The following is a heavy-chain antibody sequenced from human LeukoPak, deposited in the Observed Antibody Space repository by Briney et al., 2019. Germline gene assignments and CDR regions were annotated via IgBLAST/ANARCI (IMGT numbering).Heavy chain of an antibody. CDR3: ARGGYYDFWSGYRGANWFDP. V-gene: IGHV4-59*01. CDR2: IYYSGST. J-gene: IGHJ5*02. CDR1: GGSISSYY. Sequence: SETLSLTCTVSGGSISSYYWSWIRQPPGKGLEWIGYIYYSGSTNYNPSLKSRVNISVDSSKNQFSLKLSSVTAADTAVYYCARGGYYDFWSGYRGANWFDPWGQGTLVTVSS. D-gene: IGHD3-3*01.